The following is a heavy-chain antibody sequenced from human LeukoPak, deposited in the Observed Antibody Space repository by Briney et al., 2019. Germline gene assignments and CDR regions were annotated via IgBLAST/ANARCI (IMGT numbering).Heavy chain of an antibody. Sequence: GGSLRLSCAASGFSFSAYAMSWVRQAPGKGLEWVSGVNGNGGSTSYADSVKGRFTIFRDNSKNTVYLQMNSLRVEDAAVYYCAKSLYGGCDYWGQGTVVTVSS. CDR2: VNGNGGST. D-gene: IGHD3-16*02. CDR3: AKSLYGGCDY. J-gene: IGHJ4*02. V-gene: IGHV3-23*01. CDR1: GFSFSAYA.